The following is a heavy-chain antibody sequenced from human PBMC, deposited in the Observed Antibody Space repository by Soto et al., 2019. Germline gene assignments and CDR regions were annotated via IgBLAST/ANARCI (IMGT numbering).Heavy chain of an antibody. CDR3: ASHPRDSSGYWYYFDY. D-gene: IGHD3-22*01. CDR2: ISSSSSYI. CDR1: GFTFSSYS. V-gene: IGHV3-21*01. J-gene: IGHJ4*02. Sequence: EVQLVESGGGLVKPGGSLRLSCAASGFTFSSYSMNWVRQAPGKGLEWVSSISSSSSYIYYADSVKGRFTISRDNAKNSLYLQMNSLRAEDTAVYYCASHPRDSSGYWYYFDYWGQVTLGTVAS.